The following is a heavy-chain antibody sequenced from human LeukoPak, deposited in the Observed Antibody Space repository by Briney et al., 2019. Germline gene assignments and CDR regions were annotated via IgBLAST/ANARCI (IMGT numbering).Heavy chain of an antibody. Sequence: GGSLRLSCTASGFTFGDYAMSWFRQAPGKGLECVGFIRSKAYGGTTEYAASVKGRFTISRDDSKSIAYLQMNSLKTEDTAVYYCTRDPPYTGIVGATHFDYWGQGTLVTVSS. D-gene: IGHD1-26*01. V-gene: IGHV3-49*03. CDR1: GFTFGDYA. CDR2: IRSKAYGGTT. J-gene: IGHJ4*02. CDR3: TRDPPYTGIVGATHFDY.